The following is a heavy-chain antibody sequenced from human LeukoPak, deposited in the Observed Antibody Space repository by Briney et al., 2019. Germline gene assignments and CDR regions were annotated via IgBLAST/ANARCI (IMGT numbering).Heavy chain of an antibody. CDR1: GGSLSSYY. Sequence: SETLSLTCTVSGGSLSSYYWSWVRQPPGKGPEWIGYIYSSGSTNYNPCLKRRATILVDTPRKQVSLNCTSLTAADTAVYSCARHGCASCPYTWGQGTLVTVSS. CDR3: ARHGCASCPYT. V-gene: IGHV4-59*08. D-gene: IGHD2-2*01. CDR2: IYSSGST. J-gene: IGHJ5*02.